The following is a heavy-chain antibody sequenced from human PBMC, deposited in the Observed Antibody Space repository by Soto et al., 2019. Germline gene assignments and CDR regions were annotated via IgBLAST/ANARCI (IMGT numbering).Heavy chain of an antibody. Sequence: SETLSLTCRVSGGSMSEYFWSWIRQSPGKGLEWMGYIYYLGSTDYNPSLKSRVTISVDTSKRQFSLRLTSVTAADTAVYYCARDGYDGSGSPYPAYWGPGTQVTVSS. V-gene: IGHV4-59*01. CDR1: GGSMSEYF. CDR3: ARDGYDGSGSPYPAY. D-gene: IGHD3-10*01. CDR2: IYYLGST. J-gene: IGHJ4*02.